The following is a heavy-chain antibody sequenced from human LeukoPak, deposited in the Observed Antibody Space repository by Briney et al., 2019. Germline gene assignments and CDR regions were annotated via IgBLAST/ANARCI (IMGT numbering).Heavy chain of an antibody. CDR2: INSDGSIT. V-gene: IGHV3-74*01. J-gene: IGHJ4*02. CDR3: AKEESFGSGWLDY. Sequence: PGGSLRLSCAVSGFTFSDSWMHWVRQAPGKGLVWVSRINSDGSITAYADSVKGRFTISRDNAKNTLYLQMNSLRAEDTAVYYCAKEESFGSGWLDYWGQGTLVTVSS. D-gene: IGHD6-19*01. CDR1: GFTFSDSW.